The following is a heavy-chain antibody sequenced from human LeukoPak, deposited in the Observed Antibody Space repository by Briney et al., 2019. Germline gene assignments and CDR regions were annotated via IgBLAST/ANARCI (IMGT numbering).Heavy chain of an antibody. D-gene: IGHD6-13*01. CDR3: ARGRKGSNPGLYSSSWYWFDP. J-gene: IGHJ5*02. V-gene: IGHV1-69*05. CDR1: GGTFSSYA. Sequence: GASVKVSCKASGGTFSSYAISWVRQAPGQGLEWMGRIIPIFGTANYAQKFQGRVTITTDESTSTAYMELSSLRSEDTAVYYCARGRKGSNPGLYSSSWYWFDPWGQGTLVTVSS. CDR2: IIPIFGTA.